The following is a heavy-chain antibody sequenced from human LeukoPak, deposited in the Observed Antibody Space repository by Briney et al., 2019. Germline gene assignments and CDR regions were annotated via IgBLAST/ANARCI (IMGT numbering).Heavy chain of an antibody. D-gene: IGHD5-24*01. CDR1: GFTFSSYA. CDR2: ISGSGGRT. V-gene: IGHV3-23*01. CDR3: AKGGRRDGFD. Sequence: GGSLRLSCAASGFTFSSYAMGWVRQAPGKGLEWVSAISGSGGRTYYADSVKGRFTISRDNSKNTLYLQMDSLRAEDTAVYYCAKGGRRDGFDWGQGTLVTVSS. J-gene: IGHJ4*02.